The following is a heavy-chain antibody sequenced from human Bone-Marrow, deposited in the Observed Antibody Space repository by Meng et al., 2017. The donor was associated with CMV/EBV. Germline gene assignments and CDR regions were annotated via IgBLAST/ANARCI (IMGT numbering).Heavy chain of an antibody. Sequence: GGSLRLSCAASGFTFSDYYMSWIRQAPGKGLEWVSYISSSGSTIYYADPVKGRFTISRDNAKNSLYLQMNSLRAEDTAVYYCAREGCGTSCYSRGIGAFDYWGQGTLVTVSS. V-gene: IGHV3-11*04. J-gene: IGHJ4*02. CDR3: AREGCGTSCYSRGIGAFDY. CDR2: ISSSGSTI. D-gene: IGHD2-2*02. CDR1: GFTFSDYY.